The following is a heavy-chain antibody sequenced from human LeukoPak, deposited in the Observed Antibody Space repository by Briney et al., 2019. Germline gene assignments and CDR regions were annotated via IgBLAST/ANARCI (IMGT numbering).Heavy chain of an antibody. Sequence: PSETLSLTCTVSGYSISSGYYWGWIRQPPGKGLEWIGSIYHSGSTYYNPSLKSRVTISVDTSKNQFSLKLSSVTAADTAVYYCARVGGSGFGNFDYWGQGTLVTVSS. CDR3: ARVGGSGFGNFDY. CDR1: GYSISSGYY. CDR2: IYHSGST. V-gene: IGHV4-38-2*02. D-gene: IGHD1-26*01. J-gene: IGHJ4*02.